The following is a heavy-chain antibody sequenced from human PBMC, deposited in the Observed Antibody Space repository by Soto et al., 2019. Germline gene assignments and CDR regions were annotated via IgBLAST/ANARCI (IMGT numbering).Heavy chain of an antibody. CDR1: GYTFTGYY. Sequence: ASVKVSCKASGYTFTGYYMHWVRQAPGQGLEGMGWINPNSGGTNYAQKFQGWVTMTRDTSISTAYMELSRLRSDDTAVYYCARGTDSSGWYWFDPWGQGTLVTVSS. CDR3: ARGTDSSGWYWFDP. V-gene: IGHV1-2*04. CDR2: INPNSGGT. D-gene: IGHD6-19*01. J-gene: IGHJ5*02.